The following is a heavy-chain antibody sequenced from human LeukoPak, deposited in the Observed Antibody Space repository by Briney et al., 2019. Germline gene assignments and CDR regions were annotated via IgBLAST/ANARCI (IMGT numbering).Heavy chain of an antibody. J-gene: IGHJ3*02. Sequence: SGGSLRLSCEASGFIFSTSWMYWFRQAPGKGLEWVADINPDGSVFYYVDSVKGRFTISRDNARNTLYLQMNSLRDEDTAMYYCARDTTYGAADIWGQGTVVTVTS. CDR2: INPDGSVF. CDR1: GFIFSTSW. D-gene: IGHD4-17*01. V-gene: IGHV3-7*05. CDR3: ARDTTYGAADI.